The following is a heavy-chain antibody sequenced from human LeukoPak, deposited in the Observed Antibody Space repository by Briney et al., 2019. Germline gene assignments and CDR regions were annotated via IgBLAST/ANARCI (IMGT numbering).Heavy chain of an antibody. V-gene: IGHV3-23*01. D-gene: IGHD5-12*01. J-gene: IGHJ4*02. CDR3: TKEPGYSGYDYGDY. Sequence: GGSLRLYCAASRFTFSSYAMSWLRPAQGKGREWVSGISGSGGSTYHADSVKGRFTISRDNSKNTLYLQMNSLRAEDTAVYYCTKEPGYSGYDYGDYWGQGTLVTVSS. CDR2: ISGSGGST. CDR1: RFTFSSYA.